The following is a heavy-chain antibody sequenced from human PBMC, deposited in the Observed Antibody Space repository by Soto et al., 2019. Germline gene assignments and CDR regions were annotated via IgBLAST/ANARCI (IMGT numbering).Heavy chain of an antibody. D-gene: IGHD6-6*01. J-gene: IGHJ6*03. CDR1: GFTFSSYS. Sequence: GGSLRLSCAASGFTFSSYSMNWVRQAPGKGLEWVSSISSSSSYIYYADSVKGRFTISRDNAKNSLYLQMNSLRAEDTAVYYCARSGGIAARLLNHYYMDVWGKGTTVTVSS. V-gene: IGHV3-21*01. CDR2: ISSSSSYI. CDR3: ARSGGIAARLLNHYYMDV.